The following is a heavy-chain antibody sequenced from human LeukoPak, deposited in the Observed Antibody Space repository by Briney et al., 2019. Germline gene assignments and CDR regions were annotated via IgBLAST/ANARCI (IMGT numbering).Heavy chain of an antibody. J-gene: IGHJ4*02. V-gene: IGHV1-18*04. Sequence: ASVKVSCKASGYTFTGYYMHWVRQAPGQGLEWMGWISAYNGNTNYAQKLQGRVTMTTDTSTSTAYMELRSLRSDDTAVYYCARDRGYCSSTSCYGDYWGQGTLVTVSS. CDR3: ARDRGYCSSTSCYGDY. CDR2: ISAYNGNT. D-gene: IGHD2-2*01. CDR1: GYTFTGYY.